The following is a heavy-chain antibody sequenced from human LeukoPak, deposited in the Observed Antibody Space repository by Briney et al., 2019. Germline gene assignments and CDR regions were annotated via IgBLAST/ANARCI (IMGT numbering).Heavy chain of an antibody. CDR3: AKDRYSSGYY. CDR2: ISGSGGST. J-gene: IGHJ4*02. CDR1: GGTVWSSF. D-gene: IGHD3-22*01. Sequence: GGSLRLSCAESGGTVWSSFRSWVRQAPGKGLEWVSAISGSGGSTYYADSVKGRFTISRDNSKNTLYLQMNSLRAEDTAVYYCAKDRYSSGYYWGQGTLVTVSS. V-gene: IGHV3-23*01.